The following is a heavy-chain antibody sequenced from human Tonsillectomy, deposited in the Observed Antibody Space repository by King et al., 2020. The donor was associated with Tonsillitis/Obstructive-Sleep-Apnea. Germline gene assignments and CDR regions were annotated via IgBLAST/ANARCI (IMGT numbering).Heavy chain of an antibody. CDR1: GFTFTTYA. Sequence: VQLVESGGGLIQPGGSLRLSCAASGFTFTTYAMSWVRQAPGKGLEWVSTISDSGSTYYEDSVKGRCTISRDNSKNTLYLQMNSLRAEDTAVYYCAKGALGYCSSTSCLYYFDYWGQGTLVTVSS. CDR3: AKGALGYCSSTSCLYYFDY. V-gene: IGHV3-23*04. D-gene: IGHD2-2*01. CDR2: ISDSGST. J-gene: IGHJ4*02.